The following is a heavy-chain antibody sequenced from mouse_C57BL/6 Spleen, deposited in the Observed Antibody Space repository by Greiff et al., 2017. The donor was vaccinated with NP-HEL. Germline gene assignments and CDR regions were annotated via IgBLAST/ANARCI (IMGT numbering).Heavy chain of an antibody. CDR1: GYTFTSYW. CDR2: IDPSDSET. J-gene: IGHJ4*01. V-gene: IGHV1-52*01. CDR3: ARDYAIDY. Sequence: QVQLQQPGAELVRPGSSVKLSCKASGYTFTSYWMHWVKQRPIQGLEWIGNIDPSDSETNYNQKFKDKATLTVDKSSSTAYMQLSSLTSEDSAVDYCARDYAIDYWGQGTSVTVSS.